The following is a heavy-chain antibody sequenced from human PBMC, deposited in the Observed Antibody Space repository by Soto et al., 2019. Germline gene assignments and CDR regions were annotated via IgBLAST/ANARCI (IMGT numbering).Heavy chain of an antibody. Sequence: EVQLVESGGGLVQPGGSLRLSCAASGFTFSSYWMHWVRQAPGKGLVWVSRINSDGSNTGYADSVKGRFTISRDNAKNTLYLHMNGLRAEDTAGYYCAKQLAYWGQGTLVTVSS. CDR2: INSDGSNT. V-gene: IGHV3-74*01. J-gene: IGHJ4*02. CDR1: GFTFSSYW. CDR3: AKQLAY.